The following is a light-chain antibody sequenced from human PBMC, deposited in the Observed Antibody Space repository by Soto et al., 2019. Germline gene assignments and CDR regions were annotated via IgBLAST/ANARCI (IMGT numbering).Light chain of an antibody. CDR3: SSYTSSITPYV. CDR2: GVS. V-gene: IGLV2-14*01. Sequence: HSALTQPASVSGSPGQSITISCTGTFTDIGAYNYVSWYQQHPGKAPKLLIYGVSSRPSGVSNRFSGSKSGNAAYLTISGLQADDEAEYYCSSYTSSITPYVFGTGTKVTVL. J-gene: IGLJ1*01. CDR1: FTDIGAYNY.